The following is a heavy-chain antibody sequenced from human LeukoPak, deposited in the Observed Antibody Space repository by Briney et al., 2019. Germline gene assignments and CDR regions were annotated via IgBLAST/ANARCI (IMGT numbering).Heavy chain of an antibody. Sequence: ASVKVSCKTSGYTFTTYVFNWVRQAPGQGLEWMGWISAYNGNTNYAQNLQGRVTMTTDTSTSTAYMEVRSLRSDDTAVYYCARDLYCSGGSCYGTLVDYWGQGTLVTVSS. CDR3: ARDLYCSGGSCYGTLVDY. D-gene: IGHD2-15*01. V-gene: IGHV1-18*01. J-gene: IGHJ4*02. CDR2: ISAYNGNT. CDR1: GYTFTTYV.